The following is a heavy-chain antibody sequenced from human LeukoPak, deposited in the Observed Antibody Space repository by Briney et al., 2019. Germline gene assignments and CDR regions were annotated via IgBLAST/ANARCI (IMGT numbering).Heavy chain of an antibody. J-gene: IGHJ4*02. CDR2: IYYSGST. D-gene: IGHD3-10*01. Sequence: SETLSLTCTVSGGSISSYYWSWIRQPPGKGLEWIGYIYYSGSTNYNPSLKSRVTISVDTSKNQFSLKLSSVTAADTAVYYCARRFGDYFDYWGQGTLVTVSS. CDR3: ARRFGDYFDY. CDR1: GGSISSYY. V-gene: IGHV4-59*01.